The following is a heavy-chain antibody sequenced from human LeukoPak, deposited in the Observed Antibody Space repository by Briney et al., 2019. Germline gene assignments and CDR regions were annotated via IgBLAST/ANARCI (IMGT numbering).Heavy chain of an antibody. CDR3: ARSYGSGSYPWFDP. Sequence: SETLSLTCTVSGGSISSYYWSWIRQPAGKGLEWIGRIYSSGSTNYNPSLKSRVTMSVDTSKNQCSLKLSSVTAADTAVYYCARSYGSGSYPWFDPWGQGTLVTVSS. J-gene: IGHJ5*02. CDR1: GGSISSYY. CDR2: IYSSGST. V-gene: IGHV4-4*07. D-gene: IGHD3-10*01.